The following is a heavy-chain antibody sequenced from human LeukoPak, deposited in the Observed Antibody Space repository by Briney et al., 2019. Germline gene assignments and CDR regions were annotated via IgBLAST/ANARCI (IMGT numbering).Heavy chain of an antibody. D-gene: IGHD3-22*01. CDR3: AKDISHSSGYYFFDY. CDR2: ISWNCGSI. Sequence: GGSLRLFCAASGFPFDDYAMHWVRQGPGKGLEGVSGISWNCGSIAYADSVKGRFTISRDNAKNFLYLQMNSLRAEDTALYYCAKDISHSSGYYFFDYWGQGTLVTVSS. J-gene: IGHJ4*02. V-gene: IGHV3-9*01. CDR1: GFPFDDYA.